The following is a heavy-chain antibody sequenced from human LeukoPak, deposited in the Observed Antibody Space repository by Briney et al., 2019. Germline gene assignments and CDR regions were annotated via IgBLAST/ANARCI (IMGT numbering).Heavy chain of an antibody. D-gene: IGHD6-13*01. CDR2: IYYSGST. V-gene: IGHV4-59*08. J-gene: IGHJ5*02. CDR1: GGSISSYY. CDR3: ARCIAAASFDP. Sequence: PSETLSLTCTVSGGSISSYYWSWIRQPPGKGLEWIGYIYYSGSTNYNPSLKSRVTISVDTSKNQFSLKLSSVTAADTAVYYCARCIAAASFDPWSQGTLVTVSS.